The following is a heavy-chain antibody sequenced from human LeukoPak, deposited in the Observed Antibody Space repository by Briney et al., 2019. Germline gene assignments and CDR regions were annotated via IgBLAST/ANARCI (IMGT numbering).Heavy chain of an antibody. D-gene: IGHD6-6*01. CDR1: GYTFTGYY. CDR3: AILPGSPSPFDY. Sequence: ASVKVSCKASGYTFTGYYMHWVRKAPGQGLEWKGRINPNSGGTNYAQKFQGRVTMPRDTSISTAYMELSRLRSDDTAVYYCAILPGSPSPFDYWGQGTLVTVSS. J-gene: IGHJ4*02. CDR2: INPNSGGT. V-gene: IGHV1-2*06.